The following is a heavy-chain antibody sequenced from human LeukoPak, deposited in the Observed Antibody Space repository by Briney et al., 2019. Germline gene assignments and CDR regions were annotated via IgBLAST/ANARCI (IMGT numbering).Heavy chain of an antibody. CDR3: ARDSLAGMSFWLIYYYGMDV. D-gene: IGHD6-19*01. CDR2: IKQDGSEK. V-gene: IGHV3-7*01. J-gene: IGHJ6*02. CDR1: GFTFSSYW. Sequence: GGSLRLSCAASGFTFSSYWMSWVRQAPGKGLEWVANIKQDGSEKYYVDSVKGRFTISRDNAKNSLYLQMNSLRAEDTAVYYCARDSLAGMSFWLIYYYGMDVWGQGTTVTVSS.